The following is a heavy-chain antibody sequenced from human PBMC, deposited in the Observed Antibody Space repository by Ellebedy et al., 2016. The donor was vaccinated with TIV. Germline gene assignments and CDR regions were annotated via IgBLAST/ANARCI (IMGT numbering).Heavy chain of an antibody. J-gene: IGHJ4*02. D-gene: IGHD6-19*01. Sequence: GESLKISCAASGFTVSRSYMGWVRQAPGRGLEWVSIIYTIENTGNTYYADSVKGRFTISRDNSKNTLYLQMNSLRAEDTAVYYCARASTSGWYILDYWGQGTLVSVSS. CDR3: ARASTSGWYILDY. CDR1: GFTVSRSY. CDR2: IYTIENTGNT. V-gene: IGHV3-53*01.